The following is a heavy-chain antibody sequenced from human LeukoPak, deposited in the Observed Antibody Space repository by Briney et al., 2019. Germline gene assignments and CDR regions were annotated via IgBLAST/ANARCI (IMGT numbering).Heavy chain of an antibody. CDR1: GGSFSGYY. CDR2: INRSGST. D-gene: IGHD2-2*02. CDR3: ARRGFRFVVVPAAINY. J-gene: IGHJ4*02. Sequence: SETLSLTCAVYGGSFSGYYWSWIRQPPGKGLEWIGEINRSGSTNYNPSLKSRVTISVDTSKNQFSLKLNSVTAADTAVYYCARRGFRFVVVPAAINYWGQGTLVTVSS. V-gene: IGHV4-34*01.